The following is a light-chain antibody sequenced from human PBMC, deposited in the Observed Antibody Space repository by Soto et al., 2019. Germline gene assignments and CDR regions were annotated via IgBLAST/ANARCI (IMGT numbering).Light chain of an antibody. V-gene: IGKV1-5*03. CDR1: QSISDS. CDR2: EAS. J-gene: IGKJ1*01. Sequence: DIQMTQSPSTLSASVGDRVTITCRASQSISDSLAWYQQKPGKAPKLLIYEASSLKSGVASRFSGSRSGTEYTLTISSLQRDDFATYYCQQYNCYWTFGHGTKVEIK. CDR3: QQYNCYWT.